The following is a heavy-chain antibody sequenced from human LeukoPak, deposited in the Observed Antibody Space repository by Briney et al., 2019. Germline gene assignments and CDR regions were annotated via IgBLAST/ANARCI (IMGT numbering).Heavy chain of an antibody. CDR2: IYSDGIT. CDR1: GFTVSANY. V-gene: IGHV3-53*01. J-gene: IGHJ5*02. Sequence: PGGSLRLSCAASGFTVSANYMSWVRQAPGKGLEWVSIIYSDGITYYADSVKGRFTISRDNSENTLDLQINSLRAQDTAVYYCARGSSSPKWFDLWGQGTLVTVSS. CDR3: ARGSSSPKWFDL. D-gene: IGHD2-2*01.